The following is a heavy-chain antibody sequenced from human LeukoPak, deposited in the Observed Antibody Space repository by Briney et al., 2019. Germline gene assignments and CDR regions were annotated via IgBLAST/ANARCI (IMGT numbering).Heavy chain of an antibody. CDR3: AREAVHYGSGSHDY. CDR1: GGSISSYY. D-gene: IGHD3-10*01. Sequence: PSETLSLTCTASGGSISSYYWSWIRQPAGKGLEWIGRMHSSGSTNYNPSIKSRVTMSLDTSKNQFSLKVDSVTAADTAMYYCAREAVHYGSGSHDYWGQGTLVAVSS. CDR2: MHSSGST. J-gene: IGHJ4*02. V-gene: IGHV4-4*07.